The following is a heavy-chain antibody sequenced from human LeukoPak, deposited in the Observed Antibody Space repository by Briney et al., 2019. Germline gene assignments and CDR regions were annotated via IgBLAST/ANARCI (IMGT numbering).Heavy chain of an antibody. CDR3: ARATMIVSDY. Sequence: VASVKVSCKASGYTFTGYHMHWVRQAPGQGLEWMGWISPNSGGTNYAQKFQGRVTMTRDTSITTAYMELSRLTSDDTAVYYCARATMIVSDYWGQGTLVTVSS. D-gene: IGHD3-22*01. J-gene: IGHJ4*02. CDR1: GYTFTGYH. CDR2: ISPNSGGT. V-gene: IGHV1-2*02.